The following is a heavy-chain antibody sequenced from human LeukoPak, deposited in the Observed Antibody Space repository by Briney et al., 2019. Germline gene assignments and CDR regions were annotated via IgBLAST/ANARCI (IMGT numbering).Heavy chain of an antibody. J-gene: IGHJ4*02. Sequence: PGRSLRLSCAASGFTFSSYAMHWVRQAPGKGLEWVAVISYDGGNKYYADSVKGRFTISRDNSKNTLYLQMNSLRAEDTAVYYCAQTRYQLLSFFDYWGQGTLVTVSS. V-gene: IGHV3-30-3*01. CDR3: AQTRYQLLSFFDY. CDR2: ISYDGGNK. CDR1: GFTFSSYA. D-gene: IGHD2-2*01.